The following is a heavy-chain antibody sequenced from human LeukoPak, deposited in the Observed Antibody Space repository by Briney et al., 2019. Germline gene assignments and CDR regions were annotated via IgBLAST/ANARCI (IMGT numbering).Heavy chain of an antibody. Sequence: SETLSLTCTVSGGSISSYYWSWIRQPPGKGLEWIGYIYYSGSTNYNPSLKSRVTISVDTSKNQFSLKLSSLTAADTAVYYCARSSSDFARRGYYFDYWGQGTLVTVSS. V-gene: IGHV4-59*01. CDR3: ARSSSDFARRGYYFDY. J-gene: IGHJ4*02. CDR2: IYYSGST. D-gene: IGHD2-21*02. CDR1: GGSISSYY.